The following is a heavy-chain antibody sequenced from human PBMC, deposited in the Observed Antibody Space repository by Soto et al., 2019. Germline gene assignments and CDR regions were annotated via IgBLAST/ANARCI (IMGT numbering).Heavy chain of an antibody. CDR1: GLTFSNAW. CDR3: TTGLFYYYDSSGHPGAFDI. J-gene: IGHJ3*02. D-gene: IGHD3-22*01. CDR2: IKSKTDGGTT. V-gene: IGHV3-15*01. Sequence: PGGSLRLSCAASGLTFSNAWMSWVRQAPGKGLEWVGRIKSKTDGGTTDYAAPVKGRFTISRDDSKNTLYLQMNSLKTEDTAVYYCTTGLFYYYDSSGHPGAFDIWGQGTMVTVSS.